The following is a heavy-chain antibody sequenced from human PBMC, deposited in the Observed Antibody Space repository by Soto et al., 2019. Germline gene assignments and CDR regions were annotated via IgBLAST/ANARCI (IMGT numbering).Heavy chain of an antibody. J-gene: IGHJ4*02. V-gene: IGHV4-59*01. CDR3: ARVGGLAARTFDY. D-gene: IGHD6-6*01. CDR1: GGSISDFY. CDR2: IYYSGST. Sequence: SETLSLTCTVSGGSISDFYWSWIRQPPGKELEWIGYIYYSGSTNYNPSLKSRVTISVDTSKNQFSLNLRSMSPADTAVYYCARVGGLAARTFDYWGPGTLVTVPQ.